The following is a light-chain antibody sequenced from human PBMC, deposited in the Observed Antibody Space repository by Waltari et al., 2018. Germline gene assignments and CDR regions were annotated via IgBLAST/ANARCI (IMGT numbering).Light chain of an antibody. J-gene: IGLJ1*01. V-gene: IGLV10-54*04. Sequence: QAGLTQPPSVSKGLRQTATPTCTGNNNKVGNQGALWLQQHQGHPPKPLSYRNNNRPSAISERFSASRSGNTASLTITELQPEDEADYYCSTWDISLNTHVFGTGTKVTVL. CDR1: NNKVGNQG. CDR2: RNN. CDR3: STWDISLNTHV.